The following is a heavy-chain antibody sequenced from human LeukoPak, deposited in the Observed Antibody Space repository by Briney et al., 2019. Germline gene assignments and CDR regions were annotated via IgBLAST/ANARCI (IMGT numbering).Heavy chain of an antibody. Sequence: GESLKISCKVSGYSFIYYWIVWVRQMPGKGLEWMGVIYPGDSDTTYSPSFQGQVTISVDTSINTAYLQFNGLRASDTGMCFCARRAKDEYPDFWGQGTLVTVSS. V-gene: IGHV5-51*01. CDR3: ARRAKDEYPDF. D-gene: IGHD2-15*01. CDR1: GYSFIYYW. J-gene: IGHJ4*02. CDR2: IYPGDSDT.